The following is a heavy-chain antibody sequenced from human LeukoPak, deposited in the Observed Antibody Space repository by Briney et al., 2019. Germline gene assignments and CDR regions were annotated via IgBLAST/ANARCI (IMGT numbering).Heavy chain of an antibody. CDR2: IKSETNGGTA. CDR3: VTGGGYNGLDY. J-gene: IGHJ4*02. Sequence: GGSLRLSCAVSGLTFSNAWMNWVRQAPGKGLEWVAHIKSETNGGTADYAAAVEGRFTISRDDSKNTLYLQMNSLKIEDTAVYYCVTGGGYNGLDYWGQGALVTVSS. CDR1: GLTFSNAW. V-gene: IGHV3-15*07. D-gene: IGHD5-12*01.